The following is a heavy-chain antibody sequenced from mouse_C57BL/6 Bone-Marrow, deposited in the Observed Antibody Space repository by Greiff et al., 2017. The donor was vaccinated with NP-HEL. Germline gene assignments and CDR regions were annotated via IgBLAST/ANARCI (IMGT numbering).Heavy chain of an antibody. Sequence: VQLQQPGAELVMPGASVKLSCKASGYTFTSYWMHWVKQRPGQGLEWIGEIDPSDSYTNYNQKFKGKSTLTVDKSSSTAYMQLSSLTSEDSAVYYCARRAGSNYVYFDCWGQGTTLTVSS. CDR2: IDPSDSYT. CDR3: ARRAGSNYVYFDC. D-gene: IGHD2-5*01. V-gene: IGHV1-69*01. J-gene: IGHJ2*01. CDR1: GYTFTSYW.